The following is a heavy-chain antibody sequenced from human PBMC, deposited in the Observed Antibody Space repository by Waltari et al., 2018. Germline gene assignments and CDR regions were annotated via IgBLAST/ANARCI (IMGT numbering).Heavy chain of an antibody. CDR1: GGSISSGSYY. CDR3: ARGKEAAAGIRLSWCWFDP. CDR2: IYTSGST. Sequence: QVQLQESGPGLVEPSQTLSLTCTVSGGSISSGSYYWSWIRQPAGKGLEWIGRIYTSGSTNYNPSLKSRVTISLDTSKNQFSLKLSSVTAADTAVYYCARGKEAAAGIRLSWCWFDPWGQGTLVTVSS. D-gene: IGHD6-13*01. J-gene: IGHJ5*02. V-gene: IGHV4-61*02.